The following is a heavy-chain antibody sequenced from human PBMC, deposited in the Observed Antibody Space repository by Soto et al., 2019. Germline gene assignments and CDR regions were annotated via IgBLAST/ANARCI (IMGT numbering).Heavy chain of an antibody. CDR1: GGTFSSYT. V-gene: IGHV1-69*01. Sequence: QVQLVQSGAEVKKPGYSVKVSCKASGGTFSSYTINWVRQAPGQGLEWMGRINPILGTANYAQKFQGRVTLTADDSTSTAYMELSRLRSEDTAVYYCARSYCSGGTCFHDWFDPWGQGTLVTVSS. D-gene: IGHD2-15*01. CDR2: INPILGTA. J-gene: IGHJ5*02. CDR3: ARSYCSGGTCFHDWFDP.